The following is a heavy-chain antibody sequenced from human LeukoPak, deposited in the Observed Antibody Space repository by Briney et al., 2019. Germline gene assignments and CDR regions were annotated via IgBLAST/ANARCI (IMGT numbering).Heavy chain of an antibody. J-gene: IGHJ3*02. V-gene: IGHV3-66*01. Sequence: GGSLRLSCSASGFTVSSKYMGWVRQAPGKGLEWVSVIYSSGSTYYADSVKGRFTISRDNSKNTLYLQMNSLRGEDTAVYYCARDRHERFWEWLWSKPEAFDIWGQGTMVTVSS. CDR3: ARDRHERFWEWLWSKPEAFDI. CDR1: GFTVSSKY. D-gene: IGHD3-3*01. CDR2: IYSSGST.